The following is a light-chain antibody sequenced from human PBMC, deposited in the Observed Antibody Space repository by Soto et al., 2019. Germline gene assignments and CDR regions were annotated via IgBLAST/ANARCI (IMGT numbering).Light chain of an antibody. Sequence: AIRMTQSPSSFSASTGDRVTITCRASQGISSYLAWYQQKPGKAPKLLIYAASTLQSGVPSRFSGSGSGTDFTLTIRYLQSEDFATYYCQQYYSYPGTFGQGTRLEIK. CDR1: QGISSY. CDR2: AAS. J-gene: IGKJ5*01. V-gene: IGKV1-8*01. CDR3: QQYYSYPGT.